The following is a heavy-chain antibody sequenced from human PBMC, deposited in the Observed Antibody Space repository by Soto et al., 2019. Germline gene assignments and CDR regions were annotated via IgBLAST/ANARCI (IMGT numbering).Heavy chain of an antibody. V-gene: IGHV4-30-2*01. CDR3: ARAGGLGAVAGDY. CDR1: GGSISSGGYS. D-gene: IGHD6-19*01. J-gene: IGHJ4*02. Sequence: QLQLQESGSGLVKPSQTLSLTCAVSGGSISSGGYSWSWIRQPPGKGLEWIGYIYHSGSTYYNPSLKSRVTRSVDRSKNQFPLKLTSVTAADTAVYYCARAGGLGAVAGDYWGQGTLVTVSS. CDR2: IYHSGST.